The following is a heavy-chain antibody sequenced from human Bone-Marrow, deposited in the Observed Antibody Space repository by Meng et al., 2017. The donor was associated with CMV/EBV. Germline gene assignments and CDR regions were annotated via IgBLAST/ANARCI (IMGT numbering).Heavy chain of an antibody. V-gene: IGHV3-11*01. CDR2: ISRGGNTI. J-gene: IGHJ4*02. CDR1: GFTFSDYY. D-gene: IGHD3-22*01. Sequence: SGFTFSDYYMNWIRQAPGKGREWVSYISRGGNTIYYTDSVKGRFAISRDNAKNSLYLQMNSLRAEDTAVYYCAREGYDSGDYIAGDYWGQGTLVTVSS. CDR3: AREGYDSGDYIAGDY.